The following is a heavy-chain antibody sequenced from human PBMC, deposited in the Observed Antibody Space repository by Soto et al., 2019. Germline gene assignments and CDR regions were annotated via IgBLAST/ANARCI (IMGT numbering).Heavy chain of an antibody. V-gene: IGHV3-11*06. CDR3: ARVSGGYYDIDY. CDR1: GFTFSDYY. Sequence: GGSLRLSCAASGFTFSDYYMSWIRQAPGRGLEWVSDITSRSYTNYADSVRGRFTISRDNAKNSLYLQMNSLRVEDTALYYCARVSGGYYDIDYWGQGTLVTV. D-gene: IGHD3-22*01. CDR2: ITSRSYT. J-gene: IGHJ4*02.